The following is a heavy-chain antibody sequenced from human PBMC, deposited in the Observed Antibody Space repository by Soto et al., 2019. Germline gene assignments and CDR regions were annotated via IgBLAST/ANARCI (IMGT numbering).Heavy chain of an antibody. CDR1: GGSISSYY. CDR3: AREEVVITTGEVYYYYGMDV. Sequence: SETLSLTCTVSGGSISSYYWSWIRQPPGKGLEWIGYIYYSGSTNYNPSLKSRVTISVDTSKNQFSLKLSSVTAADTAVYYCAREEVVITTGEVYYYYGMDVWGQGTTVTVSS. J-gene: IGHJ6*02. D-gene: IGHD3-22*01. CDR2: IYYSGST. V-gene: IGHV4-59*01.